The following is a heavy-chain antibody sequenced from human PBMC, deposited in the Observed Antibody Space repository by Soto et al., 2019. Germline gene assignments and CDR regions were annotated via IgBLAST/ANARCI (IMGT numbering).Heavy chain of an antibody. CDR1: GFTFSSYW. CDR3: AIHYYDSSGYYPYYYYGMDV. Sequence: GGSLRLSCAASGFTFSSYWMSWVRQAPGKGLEWVANIKQDGSEKYYVDSVKGRFTISRDNAKNSLYLQMNSLRAEDTAVYYCAIHYYDSSGYYPYYYYGMDVWGQGTTVTVAS. D-gene: IGHD3-22*01. CDR2: IKQDGSEK. J-gene: IGHJ6*02. V-gene: IGHV3-7*01.